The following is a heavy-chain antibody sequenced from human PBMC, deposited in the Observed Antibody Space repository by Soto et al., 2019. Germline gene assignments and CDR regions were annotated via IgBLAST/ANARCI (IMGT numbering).Heavy chain of an antibody. Sequence: GGSLRLSCAASGFTFSSYSMNWVRQAPGKGLEWVSSISSSSSYIYYADSVKGRFTISRDNAKNSLYLQMNSLRAEDTAVYYCAVCLLFPAVAGIGPAFDIWGQGTMVTVSS. CDR1: GFTFSSYS. CDR3: AVCLLFPAVAGIGPAFDI. CDR2: ISSSSSYI. D-gene: IGHD6-19*01. V-gene: IGHV3-21*01. J-gene: IGHJ3*02.